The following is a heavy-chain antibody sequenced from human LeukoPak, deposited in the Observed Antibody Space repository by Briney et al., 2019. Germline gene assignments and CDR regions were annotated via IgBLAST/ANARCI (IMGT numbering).Heavy chain of an antibody. CDR3: ARLMTTVTTRESIWFAP. CDR1: GFTFSSDG. V-gene: IGHV3-23*01. CDR2: IRGSGGST. Sequence: GGSLRLSCAASGFTFSSDGMSWGRQAPGKGLEWVSAIRGSGGSTYYADSVKGRFTISRDNSKITLYLQMNSLRAEDTAVYYCARLMTTVTTRESIWFAPWGQGTLVTVSS. D-gene: IGHD4-17*01. J-gene: IGHJ5*02.